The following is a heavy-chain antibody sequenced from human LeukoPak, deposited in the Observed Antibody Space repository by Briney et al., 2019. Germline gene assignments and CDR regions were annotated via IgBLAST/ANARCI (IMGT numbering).Heavy chain of an antibody. D-gene: IGHD1-1*01. Sequence: PSETLSLTCIVSGGSISSYFWSWVRQPPGKGLEWIGYIYYSGSTNYNPSLKSRVTISVDTSKNQFSLKLSSVTAADTAVYYCATGQTTQDYWGQGTLVTVSS. V-gene: IGHV4-59*01. J-gene: IGHJ4*02. CDR2: IYYSGST. CDR1: GGSISSYF. CDR3: ATGQTTQDY.